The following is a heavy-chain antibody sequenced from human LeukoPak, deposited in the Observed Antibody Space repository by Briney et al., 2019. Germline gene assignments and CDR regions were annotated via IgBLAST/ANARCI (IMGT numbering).Heavy chain of an antibody. CDR1: GGSISSGDYF. V-gene: IGHV4-30-4*08. Sequence: PSETLSLTCAVSGGSISSGDYFWAWIRQPPGKGLELIAYIYNSGSTFYNPSLKSRVTTSLDTSKNQFPLNLSSMTATDTAVYYCARGDCSATSCYPPLGGDAFDLWGQGTMVTVSS. J-gene: IGHJ3*01. CDR3: ARGDCSATSCYPPLGGDAFDL. D-gene: IGHD2-2*01. CDR2: IYNSGST.